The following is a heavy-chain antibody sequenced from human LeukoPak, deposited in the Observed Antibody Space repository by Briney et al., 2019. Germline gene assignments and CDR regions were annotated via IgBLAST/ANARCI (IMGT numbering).Heavy chain of an antibody. D-gene: IGHD6-13*01. CDR3: AREDSSWPYLDY. J-gene: IGHJ4*02. CDR2: IIPIFGTA. CDR1: GGTFSSYA. Sequence: GASVKVSCKASGGTFSSYAISWVRQAPGQGLEWMGGIIPIFGTANYAQKFQGRVTITADKSTSTAYMELSSLRSEDTAVYYCAREDSSWPYLDYWGQGTLVTVSS. V-gene: IGHV1-69*06.